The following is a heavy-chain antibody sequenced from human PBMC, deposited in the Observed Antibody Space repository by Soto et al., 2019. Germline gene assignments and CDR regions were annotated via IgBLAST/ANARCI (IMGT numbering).Heavy chain of an antibody. D-gene: IGHD3-10*01. Sequence: QVYLVQSGAEVKKPGSSVKVSCKALRGTFTNYAFSWVRQAPGQGLEWMGGIMPFFGSGNYAQKFQGRINITEDESTSSVYLEMTSLRSEDTAVYYWARDRAEYYSRFVYWGQGTLVTVSS. CDR1: RGTFTNYA. CDR3: ARDRAEYYSRFVY. CDR2: IMPFFGSG. V-gene: IGHV1-69*01. J-gene: IGHJ4*02.